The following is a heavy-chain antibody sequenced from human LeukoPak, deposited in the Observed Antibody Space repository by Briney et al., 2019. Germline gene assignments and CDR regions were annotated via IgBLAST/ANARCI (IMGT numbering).Heavy chain of an antibody. CDR1: GDSISTSSYY. V-gene: IGHV4-61*05. J-gene: IGHJ6*03. CDR2: IYYSGST. CDR3: ARGPPLRVGRGFYYMDV. D-gene: IGHD3-10*01. Sequence: PSETLSLTCSVSGDSISTSSYYWGWIRQPPGKGLEWIGYIYYSGSTNYKPSLKSRVTISVDTSKNQFSLSLTSVTAADTAVYYCARGPPLRVGRGFYYMDVWGKGTTVTVSS.